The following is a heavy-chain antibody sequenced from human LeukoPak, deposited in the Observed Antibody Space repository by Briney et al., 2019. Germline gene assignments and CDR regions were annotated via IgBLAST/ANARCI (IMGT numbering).Heavy chain of an antibody. V-gene: IGHV3-23*01. CDR1: GFTFSAYG. D-gene: IGHD5-12*01. J-gene: IGHJ5*02. CDR2: IGTTAK. CDR3: TKAPAGPEYSDNWRFGYIWFDP. Sequence: PGGSLRLSCVASGFTFSAYGMSWVRQAPGKGLEWVSGIGTTAKYYADSVKGRFTISRDNSRNTLYLQMNSLRAEDTAIYYCTKAPAGPEYSDNWRFGYIWFDPWGQGTLVTVSS.